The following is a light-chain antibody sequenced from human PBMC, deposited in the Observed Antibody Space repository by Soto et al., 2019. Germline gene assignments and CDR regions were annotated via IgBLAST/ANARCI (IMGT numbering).Light chain of an antibody. CDR1: NIGTKS. CDR2: DDS. V-gene: IGLV3-21*02. CDR3: QVWDSSSDHVV. Sequence: SSELTQPPSVSVAPGQTASITCGTNNIGTKSVHWYQQKPGQAPVLVVYDDSDRPSGIPERFSGSNSGKTATLTISRVEGGDEADYYCQVWDSSSDHVVFGGGTKVTVL. J-gene: IGLJ2*01.